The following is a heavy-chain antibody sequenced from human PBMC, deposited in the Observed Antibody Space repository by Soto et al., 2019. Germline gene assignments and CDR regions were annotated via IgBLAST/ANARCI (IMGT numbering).Heavy chain of an antibody. CDR2: ISSSSSYI. V-gene: IGHV3-21*01. D-gene: IGHD6-19*01. J-gene: IGHJ6*02. CDR3: ARDWGPNSSGWYTPWNYYYYGMDV. Sequence: PGGSLRLSCAASGFTFSSYSMNWVRQAPGKGLEWVSSISSSSSYIYYADSVKGRFTISRDNAKNSLYLQMNSLRAEDTAVYYCARDWGPNSSGWYTPWNYYYYGMDVWGQGTTVTVSS. CDR1: GFTFSSYS.